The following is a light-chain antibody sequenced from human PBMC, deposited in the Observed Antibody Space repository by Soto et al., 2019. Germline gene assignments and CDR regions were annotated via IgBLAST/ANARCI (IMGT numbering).Light chain of an antibody. V-gene: IGKV1-12*01. CDR3: QQANSFPVT. J-gene: IGKJ2*01. Sequence: DIQMTQSPASVSASVGDRVTITCRASQGVSTWIAWFQQKPGQAPKLLIYAASLLQSGVPSRFNGSGPGTEFTLTISSLQPEDSATYFCQQANSFPVTFGQGTKVDIK. CDR2: AAS. CDR1: QGVSTW.